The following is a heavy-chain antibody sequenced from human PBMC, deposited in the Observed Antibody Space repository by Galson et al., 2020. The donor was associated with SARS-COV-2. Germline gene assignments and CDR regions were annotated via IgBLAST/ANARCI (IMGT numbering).Heavy chain of an antibody. CDR1: GFTFSIYG. Sequence: GGSLRISCAASGFTFSIYGIHWVRQAPGKGLEWVEFIRYDGSAKHYADSVKGRFTISRDNSKNMLYLQMSSLRAEDTAVYYCAKVRKENSYGSLGDIDVWGKGTTVTVSS. CDR3: AKVRKENSYGSLGDIDV. V-gene: IGHV3-30*02. J-gene: IGHJ6*03. CDR2: IRYDGSAK. D-gene: IGHD5-18*01.